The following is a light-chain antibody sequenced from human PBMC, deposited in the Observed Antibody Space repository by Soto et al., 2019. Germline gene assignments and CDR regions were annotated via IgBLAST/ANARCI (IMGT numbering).Light chain of an antibody. CDR2: TNS. V-gene: IGLV1-44*01. Sequence: AVVTQPPSASGTPGQRVTISCSGSSSNIGSNTVKWYQHLPGTAPKLLIYTNSQRPSGVPDRFSGSKSGTSASLAISGLQSEDEADYYCAAWDDSLNGLVFGTGTKVTVL. CDR3: AAWDDSLNGLV. CDR1: SSNIGSNT. J-gene: IGLJ1*01.